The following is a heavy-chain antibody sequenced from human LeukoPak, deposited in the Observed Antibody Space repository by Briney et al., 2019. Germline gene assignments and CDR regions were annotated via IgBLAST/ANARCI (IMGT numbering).Heavy chain of an antibody. CDR1: GYSFTSYW. CDR3: ARPSSSGWYLDDAFDI. V-gene: IGHV5-51*01. J-gene: IGHJ3*02. D-gene: IGHD6-19*01. CDR2: IYPGDSDT. Sequence: KYGESLKISCKGSGYSFTSYWIGWVRQMPGKGLEWMGIIYPGDSDTRYSPSFQGQVTISADKSISTAYLQWSSLKASDTAMYYCARPSSSGWYLDDAFDIWGQGTMVTVSS.